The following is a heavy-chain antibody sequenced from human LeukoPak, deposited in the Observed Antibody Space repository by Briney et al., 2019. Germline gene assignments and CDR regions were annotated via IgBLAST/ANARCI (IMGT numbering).Heavy chain of an antibody. V-gene: IGHV4-39*02. D-gene: IGHD6-13*01. J-gene: IGHJ4*02. CDR2: IFHAGST. Sequence: SETLSLTCTVSGGSISSSSYYWGWIRQPPGKGLEWVGEIFHAGSTNYNPSLKSRVTISLDKSRNHFSLDLRSVTAADTAVYYCARGRYSSNFFDYWGQGTLVTVSS. CDR3: ARGRYSSNFFDY. CDR1: GGSISSSSYY.